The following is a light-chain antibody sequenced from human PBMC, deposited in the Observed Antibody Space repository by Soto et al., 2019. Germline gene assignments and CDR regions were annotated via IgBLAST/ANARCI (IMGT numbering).Light chain of an antibody. J-gene: IGLJ1*01. CDR3: GSYSSSSTLYV. Sequence: QSALTQPASVSGSPGQSITISCTGTSSDVGGSNYVSWYQQHPGKAPKLMIYDVSNRHSGVSNRFSVSKSGNTASLTISGLQAEDEADYYCGSYSSSSTLYVFGTGTKLTVL. V-gene: IGLV2-14*03. CDR1: SSDVGGSNY. CDR2: DVS.